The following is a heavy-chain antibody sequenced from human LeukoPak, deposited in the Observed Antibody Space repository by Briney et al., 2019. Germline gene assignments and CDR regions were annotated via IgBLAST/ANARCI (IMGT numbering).Heavy chain of an antibody. V-gene: IGHV3-9*01. CDR3: AKDIATGNRLYYFDY. J-gene: IGHJ4*02. CDR1: GFTFDDYA. D-gene: IGHD1-14*01. Sequence: SLRLSCAASGFTFDDYAMHWVRQAPGKGLEWVSGISWNSGSIGYADSVKGRFTISRDNAKNSLYLQMNSLRAEDTALYYCAKDIATGNRLYYFDYWGQGTLVIVSS. CDR2: ISWNSGSI.